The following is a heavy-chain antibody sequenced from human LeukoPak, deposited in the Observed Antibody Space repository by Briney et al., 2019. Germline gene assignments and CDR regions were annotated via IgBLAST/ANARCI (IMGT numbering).Heavy chain of an antibody. CDR1: GYTLTELS. D-gene: IGHD5-18*01. CDR2: ISSSSSTI. V-gene: IGHV3-48*04. Sequence: SCKVSGYTLTELSMNWVRQAPGKGLEWVSYISSSSSTIYYADSVKGRFTISRDNARNSLYLQMNSLRAEDTAVYYCARGGYSYGYSYDYWGQGTLVTVSS. CDR3: ARGGYSYGYSYDY. J-gene: IGHJ4*02.